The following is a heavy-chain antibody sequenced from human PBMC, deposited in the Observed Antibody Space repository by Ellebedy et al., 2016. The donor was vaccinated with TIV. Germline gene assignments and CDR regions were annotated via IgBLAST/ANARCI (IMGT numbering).Heavy chain of an antibody. D-gene: IGHD6-13*01. J-gene: IGHJ4*02. CDR1: GFTFSSYA. CDR2: ISYDGSNE. Sequence: GGSLRLXXEASGFTFSSYAMHWVRQAPGKGLEWVAVISYDGSNEYYADSVKGRFTISRDNSKNTLYLQMNSLRAEDTAVYYCARDHRKGIAAAGTHLDYFDYWGQGTLVTVSS. CDR3: ARDHRKGIAAAGTHLDYFDY. V-gene: IGHV3-30-3*01.